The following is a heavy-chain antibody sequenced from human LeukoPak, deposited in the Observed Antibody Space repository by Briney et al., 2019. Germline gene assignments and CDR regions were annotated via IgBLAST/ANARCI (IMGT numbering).Heavy chain of an antibody. CDR1: GFTFSSYS. J-gene: IGHJ4*02. CDR3: ARAQGDDYFDY. V-gene: IGHV3-21*01. CDR2: ISSSSYI. Sequence: GGSLRLSCAASGFTFSSYSMNWVRQAPGKGLEWVSSISSSSYIYYADSVKGRFTISRDNAKNSLYLQMNSLRAEDTAVYYCARAQGDDYFDYWGQGTLVTVSS. D-gene: IGHD3-10*01.